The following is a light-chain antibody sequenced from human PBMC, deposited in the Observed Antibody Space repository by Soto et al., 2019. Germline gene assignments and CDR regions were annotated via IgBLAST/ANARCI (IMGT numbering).Light chain of an antibody. V-gene: IGLV2-14*01. CDR2: DVT. Sequence: QSVLTQPASVSGSPGQSITISCTGSSSDVGGYDYVSWYQQHPGKAPKVMIYDVTNRPSGVSNRFSGSKSGNTASLTISGLQAEDEADYYCSSFTSSITPVVFGGGIKLTVL. J-gene: IGLJ2*01. CDR3: SSFTSSITPVV. CDR1: SSDVGGYDY.